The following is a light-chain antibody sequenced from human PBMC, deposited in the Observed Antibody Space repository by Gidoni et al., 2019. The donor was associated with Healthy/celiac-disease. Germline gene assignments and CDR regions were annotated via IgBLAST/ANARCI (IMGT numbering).Light chain of an antibody. Sequence: IVLTQSPATLSLSPGERATLSCRASQSVSSYLAWYQQKPGQAPRLLNYDASNRATGIPARFSGSGSGTDFTLTISSLEPEDVAVYYCQQRSNWPYTFGQGTKLEIK. CDR1: QSVSSY. CDR3: QQRSNWPYT. J-gene: IGKJ2*01. CDR2: DAS. V-gene: IGKV3-11*01.